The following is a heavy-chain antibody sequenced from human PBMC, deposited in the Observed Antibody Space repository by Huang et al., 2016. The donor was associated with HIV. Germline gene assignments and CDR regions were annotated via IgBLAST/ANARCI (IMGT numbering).Heavy chain of an antibody. CDR3: ALKGDSSGWEYFRH. CDR1: GFIFSNYG. D-gene: IGHD6-19*01. CDR2: RSYDGSNK. Sequence: QVQLVESGGGVVQPGRSLRLSCAASGFIFSNYGMHWVRQAPGKGLEWVALRSYDGSNKYYTDYVKGRFSISRDNSKNTLYLQMNSLRAEDTAVYYCALKGDSSGWEYFRHWGQGTLVTVSS. V-gene: IGHV3-30*03. J-gene: IGHJ1*01.